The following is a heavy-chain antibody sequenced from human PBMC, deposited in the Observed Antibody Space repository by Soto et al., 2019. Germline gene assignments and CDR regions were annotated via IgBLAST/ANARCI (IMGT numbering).Heavy chain of an antibody. J-gene: IGHJ4*02. CDR1: GFNFENFG. CDR2: ISNDENIK. D-gene: IGHD5-12*01. CDR3: ARGLRGVLDY. Sequence: PGGSLRLSCVASGFNFENFGMHWVRQAPGKGLEWLTVISNDENIKQDSVRGRFAIARDNSKNTLYLHLTSLRAEDTAIYYCARGLRGVLDYWGQGTLVTVSS. V-gene: IGHV3-33*01.